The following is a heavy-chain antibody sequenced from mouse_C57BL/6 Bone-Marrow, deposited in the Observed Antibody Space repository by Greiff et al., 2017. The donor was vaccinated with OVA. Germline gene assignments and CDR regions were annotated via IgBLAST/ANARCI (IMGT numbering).Heavy chain of an antibody. J-gene: IGHJ1*03. CDR3: TNSNYGGYFDV. CDR2: IYPGNSDT. D-gene: IGHD2-5*01. Sequence: VQLQQSGTVLARPGASVKMSCKTSGYTFTSYWMHWVKQRPGQGLEWIGAIYPGNSDTSYNQKFKGKAKLTAVTSASTAYMELSSLTNEDSAVYYCTNSNYGGYFDVWGTGTTVTVSS. V-gene: IGHV1-5*01. CDR1: GYTFTSYW.